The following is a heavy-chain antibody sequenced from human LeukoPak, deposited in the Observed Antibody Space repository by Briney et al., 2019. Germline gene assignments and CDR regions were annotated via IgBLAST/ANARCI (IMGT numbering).Heavy chain of an antibody. CDR2: INTNTGNP. CDR1: GYTFTSCA. CDR3: ASGYSYGYLLV. D-gene: IGHD5-18*01. Sequence: ASVKVSCKASGYTFTSCAMNWVRQAPGQGLEWMGWINTNTGNPTYAQGFTGRFVFSLDTSVSTAYPQISSLKSEDTAVYYCASGYSYGYLLVWGQGTLVTVSS. J-gene: IGHJ4*02. V-gene: IGHV7-4-1*02.